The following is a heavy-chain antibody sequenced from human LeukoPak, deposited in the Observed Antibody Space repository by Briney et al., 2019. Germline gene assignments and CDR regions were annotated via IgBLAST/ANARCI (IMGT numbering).Heavy chain of an antibody. CDR2: INPSGGST. D-gene: IGHD3-22*01. V-gene: IGHV1-46*01. CDR1: GYTFTSYY. J-gene: IGHJ5*02. Sequence: GASVKVSCKASGYTFTSYYMHWVRQAPGQGLEWMGIINPSGGSTSYAQKFQGRVTMTRDTSTSTVYMELSSLRSEDTAVYYCARGRGTSHGDSSGYYDNWFDPWGQGTLVTVSS. CDR3: ARGRGTSHGDSSGYYDNWFDP.